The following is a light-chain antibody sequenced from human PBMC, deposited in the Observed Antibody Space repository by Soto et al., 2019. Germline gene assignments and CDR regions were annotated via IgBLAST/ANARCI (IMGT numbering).Light chain of an antibody. CDR3: TSYAGIKNLGV. J-gene: IGLJ1*01. CDR2: EVN. V-gene: IGLV2-8*01. CDR1: SSDVGGYKY. Sequence: QSALTQPPSASGSPGQSVTISCTGTSSDVGGYKYVSWYQQHPGKAPKLMIFEVNKRPSGVPDRFSGSKSGNTASLTVSGLRAEDEVDYSCTSYAGIKNLGVFGTGTKVPVL.